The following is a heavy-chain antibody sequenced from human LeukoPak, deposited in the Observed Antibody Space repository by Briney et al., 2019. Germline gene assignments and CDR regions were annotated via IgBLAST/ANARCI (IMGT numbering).Heavy chain of an antibody. Sequence: GGSLRLSCAASGFTFSNAWMSWVRQAPGKGLEWVGRIKSKTDGGTTDYAAPVKGRFTISRDDSKNTLHLQMNSLKTEDTAVYYCTTDPTEYSSGWYWFDPWGQGTLVTVSS. J-gene: IGHJ5*02. CDR2: IKSKTDGGTT. CDR1: GFTFSNAW. V-gene: IGHV3-15*01. CDR3: TTDPTEYSSGWYWFDP. D-gene: IGHD6-19*01.